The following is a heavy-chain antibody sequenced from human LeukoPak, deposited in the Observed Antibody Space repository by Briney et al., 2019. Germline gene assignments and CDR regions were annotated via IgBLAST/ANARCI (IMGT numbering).Heavy chain of an antibody. J-gene: IGHJ3*02. D-gene: IGHD3-9*01. CDR2: FDPEDGET. Sequence: ASVKVSCKVSGYTLTELSMHWVRQAPGKGLEWMGGFDPEDGETIYAQKLQGRVTMTTDTSTSTAYMELRSLRSDDTAVYYCARDRDLLRYFDWLLLGDAFDIWGQGTMVTVSS. CDR3: ARDRDLLRYFDWLLLGDAFDI. V-gene: IGHV1-24*01. CDR1: GYTLTELS.